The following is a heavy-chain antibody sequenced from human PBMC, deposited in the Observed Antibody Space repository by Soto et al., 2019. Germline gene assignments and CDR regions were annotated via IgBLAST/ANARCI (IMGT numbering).Heavy chain of an antibody. V-gene: IGHV2-5*01. CDR3: AHRHVLGGFDI. CDR2: INWNDDK. D-gene: IGHD3-10*02. CDR1: GFSLNTRAVG. Sequence: QITLKEAGPTLVKPTQTLTLTCTFSGFSLNTRAVGVGWIRQPPGKALEWLALINWNDDKRYSPSLKDRLTITKDTSKNHVVLTMTNIDPVDTATYYCAHRHVLGGFDIWGQGTTVTVSS. J-gene: IGHJ3*02.